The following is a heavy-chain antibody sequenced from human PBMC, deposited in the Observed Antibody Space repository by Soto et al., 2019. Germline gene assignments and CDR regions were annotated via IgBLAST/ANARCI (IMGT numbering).Heavy chain of an antibody. CDR2: IIPIFGTA. V-gene: IGHV1-69*13. J-gene: IGHJ6*02. D-gene: IGHD4-17*01. CDR1: GGTFSSYA. CDR3: ARAPHGDYSPTPQKNYYCYGMDV. Sequence: SVKVSCKASGGTFSSYAISWVRQAPGQGLEWMGGIIPIFGTANYAQKFQGRVTITADESTSTAYMELSSLRSEDTAVYYCARAPHGDYSPTPQKNYYCYGMDVWGQGTTVTVSS.